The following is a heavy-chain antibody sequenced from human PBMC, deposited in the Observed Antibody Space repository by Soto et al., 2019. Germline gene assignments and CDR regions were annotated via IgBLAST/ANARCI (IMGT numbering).Heavy chain of an antibody. CDR3: ASDLGYCSSTSCGP. D-gene: IGHD2-2*01. J-gene: IGHJ5*02. CDR1: GFTFSSYS. V-gene: IGHV3-21*01. CDR2: ISSSSSYI. Sequence: GGSLRLSCAASGFTFSSYSMNWVRQAPGKGLEWVSSISSSSSYIYYADSVKGRFTISRDSAKNSLYLQMNSLRAEDTAVYYCASDLGYCSSTSCGPWGQGTLVTVSS.